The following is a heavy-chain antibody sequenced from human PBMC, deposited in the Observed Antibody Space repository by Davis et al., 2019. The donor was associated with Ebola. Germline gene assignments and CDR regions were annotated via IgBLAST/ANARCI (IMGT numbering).Heavy chain of an antibody. V-gene: IGHV3-21*01. CDR3: AREGGGYGPSYAFDI. D-gene: IGHD5-18*01. CDR1: GFTFSSYS. Sequence: GESLKISCAASGFTFSSYSMNWVRQAPGKGLEWVSSISSSSSYIYYADSVKGQFTISRDNAKNSLYLQMNSLRAEDTAVYYCAREGGGYGPSYAFDIWGQGTMVTVSS. J-gene: IGHJ3*02. CDR2: ISSSSSYI.